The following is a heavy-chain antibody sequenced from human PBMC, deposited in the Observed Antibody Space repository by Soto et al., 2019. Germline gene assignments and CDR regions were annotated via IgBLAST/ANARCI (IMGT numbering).Heavy chain of an antibody. Sequence: EVQLLESGGGLVQPGGSLRLSCPASGFTFINYAMIWVRQAPGKGLEWVSTISGGGDGTYYADSVKGHFTISRDNSKNKLYLKMNSLRAEDTAIYYCAKKGLGSLKTFCSNSDCHYAFDLWGQGTVVTVSS. CDR3: AKKGLGSLKTFCSNSDCHYAFDL. D-gene: IGHD2-8*01. CDR1: GFTFINYA. CDR2: ISGGGDGT. V-gene: IGHV3-23*01. J-gene: IGHJ3*01.